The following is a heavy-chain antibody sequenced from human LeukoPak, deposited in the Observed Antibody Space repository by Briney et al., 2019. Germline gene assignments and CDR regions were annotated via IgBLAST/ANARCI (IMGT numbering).Heavy chain of an antibody. CDR1: GYTFTSYY. CDR2: INPSGGST. D-gene: IGHD5-24*01. V-gene: IGHV1-46*01. CDR3: ARWLQSHFDY. J-gene: IGHJ4*02. Sequence: ASVKVSCKASGYTFTSYYMHWVRQAPGQGLEWMGIINPSGGSTSYAQKFQGRVTMTRDTSISTAYMELSRLRSDDTAVYYCARWLQSHFDYWGQGTLVTVSS.